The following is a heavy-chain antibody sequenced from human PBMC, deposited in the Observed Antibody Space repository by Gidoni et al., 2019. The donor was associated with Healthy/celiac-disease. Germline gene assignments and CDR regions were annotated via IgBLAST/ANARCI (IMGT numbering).Heavy chain of an antibody. CDR1: GFSLSTSGVG. V-gene: IGHV2-5*02. CDR3: AHYFDWLST. Sequence: QITLKETGPTLVKPTQTLTLPGTFSGFSLSTSGVGVGWIRQPPGPALEWLALIYWDDDKRYSPSLKSWLTITKDTSKNQVVLTVTNMDPVDTATYYCAHYFDWLSTCGQGTLVTVSS. D-gene: IGHD3-9*01. CDR2: IYWDDDK. J-gene: IGHJ5*02.